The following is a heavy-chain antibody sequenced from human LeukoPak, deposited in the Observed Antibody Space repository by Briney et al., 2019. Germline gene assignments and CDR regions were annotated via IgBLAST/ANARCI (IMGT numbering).Heavy chain of an antibody. CDR3: AREHCSSTSCYTKYYFDC. D-gene: IGHD2-2*01. J-gene: IGHJ4*02. CDR2: ISGSSTTK. Sequence: GGSLRLSCAASGFTFSSYSMNWVRQAPGKGLEWVSYISGSSTTKNYADSVKGRFTISRDSAKNSLYLQMNSLRAEDTAVYYCAREHCSSTSCYTKYYFDCWGQGALVTVSS. CDR1: GFTFSSYS. V-gene: IGHV3-48*01.